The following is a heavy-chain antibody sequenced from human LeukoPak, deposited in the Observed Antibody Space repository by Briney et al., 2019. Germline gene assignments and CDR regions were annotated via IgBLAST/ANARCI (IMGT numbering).Heavy chain of an antibody. CDR3: ARTYYYDSSGYYYGY. Sequence: SETLSLTCTVSGGSISSGSYYWSWIRQPAGKGLEWIGRIYTSGSTNYNPSLKSRVTISVDTSKNQFSLKLSSVTAADTAVYYCARTYYYDSSGYYYGYWDQGTLVTVSS. D-gene: IGHD3-22*01. CDR2: IYTSGST. V-gene: IGHV4-61*02. CDR1: GGSISSGSYY. J-gene: IGHJ4*02.